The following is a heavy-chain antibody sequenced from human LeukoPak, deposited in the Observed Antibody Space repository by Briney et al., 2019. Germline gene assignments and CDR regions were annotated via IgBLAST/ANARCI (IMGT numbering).Heavy chain of an antibody. J-gene: IGHJ4*02. CDR1: GGSISSYY. CDR2: IYTSGST. D-gene: IGHD3-16*01. V-gene: IGHV4-4*07. CDR3: SRLPDFICRPRDS. Sequence: SETLSLTCTVSGGSISSYYWSWIRQPAGKGLEWIGRIYTSGSTNYNPSLKSRVTMSVDTSKNQFSLKLSSVTAADTGVYYCSRLPDFICRPRDSWGPGTLVTVSS.